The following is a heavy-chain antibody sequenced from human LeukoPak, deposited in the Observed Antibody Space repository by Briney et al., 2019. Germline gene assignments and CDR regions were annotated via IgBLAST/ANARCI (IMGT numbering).Heavy chain of an antibody. Sequence: GASVKVPCKASGGTFSSYAISWVRQAPGQGLEWMAWISAYNDNTNYAQKFQGRVTMTTDTSTSTAYMELRSLRSDDTAVYYCARDPYSSSWYSNPNFDYWGQGTLVTVSS. D-gene: IGHD6-13*01. V-gene: IGHV1-18*01. CDR3: ARDPYSSSWYSNPNFDY. CDR2: ISAYNDNT. CDR1: GGTFSSYA. J-gene: IGHJ4*02.